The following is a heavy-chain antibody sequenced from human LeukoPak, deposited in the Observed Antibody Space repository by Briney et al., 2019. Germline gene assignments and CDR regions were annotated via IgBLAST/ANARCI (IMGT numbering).Heavy chain of an antibody. CDR3: ARDLLPLAVAGIGY. CDR1: GGSISSYY. Sequence: PSETLSLTCTVSGGSISSYYWSWIRQPPGKGLEWIGYIYYSGSTNYNPSLKSRVTISVDTSKNQFSLKLSSVTAADTAVYYRARDLLPLAVAGIGYWGQGTLVTVSS. V-gene: IGHV4-59*12. CDR2: IYYSGST. D-gene: IGHD6-19*01. J-gene: IGHJ4*02.